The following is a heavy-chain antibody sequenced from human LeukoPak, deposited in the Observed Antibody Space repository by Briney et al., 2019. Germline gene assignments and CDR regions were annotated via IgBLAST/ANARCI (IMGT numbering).Heavy chain of an antibody. CDR2: IRQDGTEI. J-gene: IGHJ4*02. CDR1: GFTFGSHW. CDR3: ARCSSRRSASDY. Sequence: GSLRLSCAASGFTFGSHWMIWVRQAPGKGLEWVANIRQDGTEIYYVDSVKGRFTISRDNAKNSLYLQMNSLRADDTAVYYCARCSSRRSASDYWGQGTLVTVSS. V-gene: IGHV3-7*01. D-gene: IGHD3-10*02.